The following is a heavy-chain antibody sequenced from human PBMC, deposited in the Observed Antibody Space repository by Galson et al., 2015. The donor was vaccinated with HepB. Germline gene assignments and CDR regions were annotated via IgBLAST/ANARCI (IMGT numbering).Heavy chain of an antibody. J-gene: IGHJ5*02. Sequence: VKVSCKASGYSFTGYYMYWVRQAPGQGLECMGRINPNSGGPNYAQKFQGRVTMTRDTSISTAYMELSMLRSDDTAVYYCARGNSGSAIPRFDAWGQGTLVTVSS. CDR3: ARGNSGSAIPRFDA. D-gene: IGHD1-26*01. CDR1: GYSFTGYY. CDR2: INPNSGGP. V-gene: IGHV1-2*06.